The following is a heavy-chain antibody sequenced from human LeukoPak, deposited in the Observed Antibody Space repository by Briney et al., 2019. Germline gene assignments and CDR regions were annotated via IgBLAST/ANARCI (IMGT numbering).Heavy chain of an antibody. Sequence: ASVKVSCKVSGYTLTELSMHWVRQAPGKGLEWMGGFDPEDGETIYAQKFQGRVTMTEDTSTDTAYMELGSLRSEDTAVYYCATYIRGGYYDFWTSELDIWGQGTMVTVSS. CDR1: GYTLTELS. V-gene: IGHV1-24*01. D-gene: IGHD3-3*01. CDR2: FDPEDGET. CDR3: ATYIRGGYYDFWTSELDI. J-gene: IGHJ3*02.